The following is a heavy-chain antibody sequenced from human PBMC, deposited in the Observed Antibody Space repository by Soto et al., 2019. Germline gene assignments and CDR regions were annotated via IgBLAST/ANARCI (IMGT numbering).Heavy chain of an antibody. CDR2: IYYSGST. CDR3: ARDHYVYDILTGYGYYYGMDV. Sequence: SETLSLTCAVSGGSISSGDYYWSWIRQPPGKGMEWIGYIYYSGSTYYNPSLKSRVTISVDTSKNQFSLKLSSVTAADTAVYYCARDHYVYDILTGYGYYYGMDVWGQGTTVTVSS. D-gene: IGHD3-9*01. J-gene: IGHJ6*02. CDR1: GGSISSGDYY. V-gene: IGHV4-30-4*01.